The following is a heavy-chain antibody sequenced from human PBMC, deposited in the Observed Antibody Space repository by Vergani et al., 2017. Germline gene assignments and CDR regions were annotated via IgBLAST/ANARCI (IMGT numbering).Heavy chain of an antibody. CDR2: IWYDGSNK. J-gene: IGHJ4*02. CDR1: GFTFSSYG. CDR3: AKFPRNITTPDRGDF. Sequence: QVQLVESGGGVVQPGRSLRLSCAASGFTFSSYGMHWVRQAPGKGLEWVAVIWYDGSNKYYADSVKGRFTISRDNSKNTLYLQMHSLRVEDTALYYCAKFPRNITTPDRGDFWGQGSLVTVSS. D-gene: IGHD1-1*01. V-gene: IGHV3-33*06.